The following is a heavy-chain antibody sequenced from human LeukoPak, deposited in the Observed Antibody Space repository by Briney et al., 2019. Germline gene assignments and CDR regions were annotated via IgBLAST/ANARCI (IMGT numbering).Heavy chain of an antibody. CDR3: ARGSSDWYFDY. V-gene: IGHV4-59*12. J-gene: IGHJ4*02. CDR1: GGSISSYY. Sequence: PSETLSLTCTVSGGSISSYYWSWIRQPPGKGLEWIGDIYYSGSTNYNPSLKSRVTISVDTSKNQFSLKLSPLTAADTAVYYCARGSSDWYFDYWGQGTLVTVSS. D-gene: IGHD6-19*01. CDR2: IYYSGST.